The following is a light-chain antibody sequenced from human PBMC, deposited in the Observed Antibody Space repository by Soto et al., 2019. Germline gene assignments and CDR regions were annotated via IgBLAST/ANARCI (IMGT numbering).Light chain of an antibody. CDR1: QTISSC. J-gene: IGKJ1*01. CDR3: QHYYSNPIA. Sequence: DIQMTQSPSSLSGSVGDRVTITCRASQTISSCLAWYQQKPGKAPKLLFYTALTLKSGVPSRFNGSGSGTDFTLIISSLQPDDFATYYCQHYYSNPIAFGLGTRV. V-gene: IGKV1-5*03. CDR2: TAL.